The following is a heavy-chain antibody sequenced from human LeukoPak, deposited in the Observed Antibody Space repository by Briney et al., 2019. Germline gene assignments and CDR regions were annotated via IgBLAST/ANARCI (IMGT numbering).Heavy chain of an antibody. CDR3: ARTYVETAMDIDAFDI. CDR2: MYSGGST. D-gene: IGHD5-18*01. V-gene: IGHV3-53*01. J-gene: IGHJ3*02. Sequence: RGSLRLSCAVSVFTVSSNYMSWVRQAPGKGLEWVSVMYSGGSTYYTDSVKGRFTVSRDNSKNTLYLQMNSLRAEDTAVYYCARTYVETAMDIDAFDIWGQGTMVSVSS. CDR1: VFTVSSNY.